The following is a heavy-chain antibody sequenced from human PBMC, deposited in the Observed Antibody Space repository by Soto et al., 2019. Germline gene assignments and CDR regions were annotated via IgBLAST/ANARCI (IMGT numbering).Heavy chain of an antibody. CDR2: INAGYGNT. V-gene: IGHV1-3*01. D-gene: IGHD7-27*01. J-gene: IGHJ4*02. CDR3: ARDTGDGTFDF. Sequence: ASVKVCCKASGYTFSSYAMHWVRQAPGQRLEWMGWINAGYGNTKSSQKFQDRVTISRDTSASTAYMELTSLRSEDTAVYYCARDTGDGTFDFWGQGTLVTVSS. CDR1: GYTFSSYA.